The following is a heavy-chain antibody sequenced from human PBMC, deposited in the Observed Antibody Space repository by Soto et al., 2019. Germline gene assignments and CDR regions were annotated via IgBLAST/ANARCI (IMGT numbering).Heavy chain of an antibody. J-gene: IGHJ4*02. Sequence: SDTLSLTCSVSGGSISSSSHYWGWIRQPPGKGLEWIGSIYYSGSTNYNPSLKSRVTISVDTSKKQFSLRLRSVTAADTAVYYCATSSLVGDTTFDSWGRGTLVTVSS. CDR1: GGSISSSSHY. CDR2: IYYSGST. V-gene: IGHV4-39*01. D-gene: IGHD1-26*01. CDR3: ATSSLVGDTTFDS.